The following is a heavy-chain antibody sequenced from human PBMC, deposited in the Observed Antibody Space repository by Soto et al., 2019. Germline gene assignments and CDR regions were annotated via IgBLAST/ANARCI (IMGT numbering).Heavy chain of an antibody. CDR1: GFTFSSFA. CDR3: VRKIVGTTTSGAYWYFDV. D-gene: IGHD1-26*01. Sequence: EVXXXXSXXGXXXPGGXLXXXXAASGFTFSSFAMXXVRQAPGXXXXXXXXVSGGGDATFYADSVKGRFTISRVQSKNXLYXXXXXXXAEDTAVYYCVRKIVGTTTSGAYWYFDVWGRGTLVTVSS. J-gene: IGHJ2*01. CDR2: VSGGGDAT. V-gene: IGHV3-23*01.